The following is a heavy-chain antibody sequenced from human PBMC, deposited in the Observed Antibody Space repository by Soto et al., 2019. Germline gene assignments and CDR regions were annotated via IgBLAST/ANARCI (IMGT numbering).Heavy chain of an antibody. J-gene: IGHJ4*02. CDR2: INHGGNT. CDR1: GESLSDYS. D-gene: IGHD5-12*01. V-gene: IGHV4-34*02. CDR3: ARGGGKSGYFFDY. Sequence: QVQLRQWGAGLLKPLETLSLRCAVYGESLSDYSWSWICQSPDKGLEWIGEINHGGNTKSNPSLKSRVTIALDTSKNQVSLLLTSATAADTAVYRCARGGGKSGYFFDYWGRGTLVIVSS.